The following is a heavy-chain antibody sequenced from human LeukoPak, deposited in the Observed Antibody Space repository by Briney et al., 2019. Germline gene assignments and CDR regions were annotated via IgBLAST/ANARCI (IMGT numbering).Heavy chain of an antibody. J-gene: IGHJ6*03. CDR2: INPNSGGT. CDR1: GYTFTGHY. D-gene: IGHD3-3*01. Sequence: GASVKVSCKASGYTFTGHYMHWVRQAPGQGLEWMGWINPNSGGTNYAQKLQGRVTMTRDTSISTAYMELSRLRSDDTAVYYCARVRTGFFLNYYDFWSGYSGYYYMDVWGKGTTVTVSS. V-gene: IGHV1-2*02. CDR3: ARVRTGFFLNYYDFWSGYSGYYYMDV.